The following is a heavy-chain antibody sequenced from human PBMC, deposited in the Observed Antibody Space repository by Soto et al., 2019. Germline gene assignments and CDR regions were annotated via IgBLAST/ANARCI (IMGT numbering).Heavy chain of an antibody. CDR1: GDSVSSSTAA. Sequence: PSQTLSLTCAISGDSVSSSTAAWNWIRQSPSRGLEWLGRTYYRSKWYNDYAVSVKSRITINPDTSRNQFSLRLNSVTPEDTALYYCVRDVGFDFDYWGLGTLVTVSS. J-gene: IGHJ4*02. V-gene: IGHV6-1*01. D-gene: IGHD1-26*01. CDR3: VRDVGFDFDY. CDR2: TYYRSKWYN.